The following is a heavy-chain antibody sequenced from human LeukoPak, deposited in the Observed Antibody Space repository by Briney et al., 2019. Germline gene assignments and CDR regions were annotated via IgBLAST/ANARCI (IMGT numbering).Heavy chain of an antibody. CDR1: GFTFSSYA. D-gene: IGHD5-24*01. J-gene: IGHJ4*02. V-gene: IGHV3-9*01. Sequence: GGSLRLSCAASGFTFSSYAMHWVRQAPGKGLEWVSGISWNSGDIGYADSVKGRFTISRDNAKNSLYLQMNSLRAEDTALYYCAKYSGYNYYFDYWGQGTLVTVSS. CDR2: ISWNSGDI. CDR3: AKYSGYNYYFDY.